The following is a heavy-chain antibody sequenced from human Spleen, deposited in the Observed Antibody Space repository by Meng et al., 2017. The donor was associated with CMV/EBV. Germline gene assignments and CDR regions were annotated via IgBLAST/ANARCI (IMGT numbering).Heavy chain of an antibody. CDR2: IIPIFDTP. J-gene: IGHJ2*01. CDR3: ARRDNWYFDL. Sequence: SVKVSCKASGGTFSSYAISWVRQAPGQGLEWMGGIIPIFDTPHYAQKFQGRVTITTDESTSTAYMELSSLTSEDTAVYYCARRDNWYFDLWGQGTLVTVSS. CDR1: GGTFSSYA. V-gene: IGHV1-69*05.